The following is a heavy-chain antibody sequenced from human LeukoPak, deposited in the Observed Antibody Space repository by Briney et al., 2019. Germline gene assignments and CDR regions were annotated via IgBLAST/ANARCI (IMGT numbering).Heavy chain of an antibody. Sequence: GGSLRLSCAASGFTFSSYAMHWVRQAPGKGLEWVAVISYDGSNKYYADSVKGRFTISRDNSKNTLYLQMNSLRAEDTAVYYCARDGIVATTRSDYFDYWGQGTLVTVSS. CDR1: GFTFSSYA. V-gene: IGHV3-30-3*01. D-gene: IGHD5-12*01. CDR2: ISYDGSNK. J-gene: IGHJ4*02. CDR3: ARDGIVATTRSDYFDY.